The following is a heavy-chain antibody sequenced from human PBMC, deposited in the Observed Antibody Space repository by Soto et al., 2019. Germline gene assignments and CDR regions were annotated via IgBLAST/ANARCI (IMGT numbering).Heavy chain of an antibody. D-gene: IGHD3-22*01. CDR1: GFTFNIYA. V-gene: IGHV3-23*01. J-gene: IGHJ4*02. CDR2: ISRYGDFT. Sequence: EVKRLESGGDLIQPGGSLGLSCAASGFTFNIYAMTWIRQAPGKGLEWVSAISRYGDFTYYADSVEGRFTISRDNSKNTLYLQMNRLRAEDTAVYYCAKDRYLDHDSRGYLFDNWGQGTLVTVSS. CDR3: AKDRYLDHDSRGYLFDN.